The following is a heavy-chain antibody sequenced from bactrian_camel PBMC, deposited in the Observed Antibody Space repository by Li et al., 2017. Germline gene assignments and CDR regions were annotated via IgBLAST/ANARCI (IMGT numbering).Heavy chain of an antibody. Sequence: HVQLVESGGGSVQAGGSLRPSCEASGYTYRSICMGWFRQAPGKAREGVAFIDGDGVANYAESVKGRFTISRDNAKNTVYLQMNSLKPEDTAVYYCAADPSRELWVGYPPYKYWGQGTQVTVS. D-gene: IGHD5*01. CDR3: AADPSRELWVGYPPYKY. V-gene: IGHV3S53*01. CDR1: GYTYRSIC. J-gene: IGHJ4*01. CDR2: IDGDGVA.